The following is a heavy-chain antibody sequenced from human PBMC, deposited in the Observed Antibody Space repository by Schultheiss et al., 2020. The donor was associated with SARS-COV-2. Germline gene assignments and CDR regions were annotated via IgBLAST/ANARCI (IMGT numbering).Heavy chain of an antibody. V-gene: IGHV3-30*04. D-gene: IGHD5-18*01. CDR2: ISYDGSNK. J-gene: IGHJ3*02. CDR1: GFTFSSYA. Sequence: GSLRLSCAASGFTFSSYAMHWVRQAPGKGLEWVAVISYDGSNKYYADSVKGRLTVSRDNSKNILFLQMNSLRAEDTAIYYCARSVDASMGDAYDIWGQGTMVTVSS. CDR3: ARSVDASMGDAYDI.